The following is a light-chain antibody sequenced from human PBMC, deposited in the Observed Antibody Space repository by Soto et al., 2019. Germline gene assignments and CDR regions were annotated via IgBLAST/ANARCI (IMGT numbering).Light chain of an antibody. CDR3: QQYGTSPFT. J-gene: IGKJ4*01. Sequence: ELVLTQSPGTLSLSPGDRATLSCRSSQSAYSSYLSWYQQKPGQAPRLLIYGASNRATGIPDRFSGSGSGTDFTLTISGLEPEDFAVYYCQQYGTSPFTFGGGTK. V-gene: IGKV3-20*01. CDR1: QSAYSSY. CDR2: GAS.